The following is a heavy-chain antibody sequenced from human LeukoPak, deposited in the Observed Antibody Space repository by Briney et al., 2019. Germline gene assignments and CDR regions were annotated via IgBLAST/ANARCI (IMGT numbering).Heavy chain of an antibody. CDR3: ARELRFLEWPLDY. CDR2: IWCDGSNK. V-gene: IGHV3-33*01. D-gene: IGHD3-3*01. J-gene: IGHJ4*02. Sequence: GRSLRLSCAASGFTFSSYGMHWVRQAPGKGLEWVAVIWCDGSNKYYADSVKGRFTISRDNSKNTLYLQMNSLRAEDTAVYYCARELRFLEWPLDYWGQGTLVTVSS. CDR1: GFTFSSYG.